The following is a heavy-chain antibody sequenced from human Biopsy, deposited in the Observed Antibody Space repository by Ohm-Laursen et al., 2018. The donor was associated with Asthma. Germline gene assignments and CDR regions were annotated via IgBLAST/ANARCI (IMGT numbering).Heavy chain of an antibody. CDR1: GGSMTPTSHY. CDR3: ARRITIFGVVQKDHGMDA. CDR2: ISYGGKT. Sequence: TLSLTCTVSGGSMTPTSHYWDWIRQPPGKGLEWIGYISYGGKTSYNPSLQIRVTISRDTSKNQFSLRLPSVTAADSAVYFCARRITIFGVVQKDHGMDAWGQGATVIVSS. J-gene: IGHJ6*02. D-gene: IGHD3-3*01. V-gene: IGHV4-39*01.